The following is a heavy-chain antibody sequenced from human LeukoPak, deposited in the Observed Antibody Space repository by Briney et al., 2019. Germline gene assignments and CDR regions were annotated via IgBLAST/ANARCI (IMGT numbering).Heavy chain of an antibody. V-gene: IGHV3-15*07. CDR2: VKNRGDGMAT. D-gene: IGHD2-21*01. Sequence: GGSLRLSCVLSTFTKAWMNWVRQAPGKGLEWVGRVKNRGDGMATDYAAPVKGRFIISRDDSKKTVYLQMDSLKTEDTAVYYCITPLPYSAQGGQGTLVTVSS. J-gene: IGHJ4*02. CDR3: ITPLPYSAQ. CDR1: TFTKAW.